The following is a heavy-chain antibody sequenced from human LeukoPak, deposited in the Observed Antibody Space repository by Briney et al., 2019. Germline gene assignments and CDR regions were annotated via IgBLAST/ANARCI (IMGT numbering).Heavy chain of an antibody. J-gene: IGHJ4*02. Sequence: GGSLRLSCAASGFSFSDAWMSWVRQIPGKGLEWVGRIESKTDGGTTDYAAPVKGRFTISRDDSTNTLYLQMNSLKTEDTAVYYCTRVAPRMVRGVTPLDYWGQGTLVTVSS. D-gene: IGHD3-10*01. CDR2: IESKTDGGTT. CDR3: TRVAPRMVRGVTPLDY. V-gene: IGHV3-15*04. CDR1: GFSFSDAW.